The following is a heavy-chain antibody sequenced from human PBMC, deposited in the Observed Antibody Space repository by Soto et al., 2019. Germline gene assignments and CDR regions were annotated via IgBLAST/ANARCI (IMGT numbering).Heavy chain of an antibody. J-gene: IGHJ6*02. CDR1: GFTFSSYG. CDR3: AKDSSIAARRRYYYYGMDV. CDR2: ISYDGSNK. Sequence: GGSLRLSCAASGFTFSSYGMHWVRQAPGKGLEWVAVISYDGSNKYYADSVKGRFTISRDNSKNTLYLQMNSLRAGDTAVYYCAKDSSIAARRRYYYYGMDVWGQGTTVTVS. V-gene: IGHV3-30*18. D-gene: IGHD6-6*01.